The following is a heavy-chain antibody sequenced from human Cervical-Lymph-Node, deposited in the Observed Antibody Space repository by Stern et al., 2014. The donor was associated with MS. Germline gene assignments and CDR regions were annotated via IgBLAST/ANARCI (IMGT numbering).Heavy chain of an antibody. Sequence: DQLVESGAEVKRPGSSVRVSCKASGGTFTTYSISWVRQAPGQGLEWMGGIILIFGTTNYAQKFQGRITISADKSTSTAYLDLSSLRSEDTAMYYCARYSGTFYFDYWGQGTLVTVSS. CDR1: GGTFTTYS. J-gene: IGHJ4*02. CDR2: IILIFGTT. V-gene: IGHV1-69*06. D-gene: IGHD1-26*01. CDR3: ARYSGTFYFDY.